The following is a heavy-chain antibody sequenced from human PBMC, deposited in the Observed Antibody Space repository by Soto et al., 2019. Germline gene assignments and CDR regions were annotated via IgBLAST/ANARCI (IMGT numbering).Heavy chain of an antibody. CDR2: IYYSGST. D-gene: IGHD2-2*01. CDR3: ARGEGYCSSTSCYVFSAFDI. Sequence: SETLSLTCTVSGGSISSYYWSWIRQPPGKGLEWIGYIYYSGSTNYNPSLKSRVTISVDTSKNQFSLKLSSVTAADTAVYYWARGEGYCSSTSCYVFSAFDIWGQGTMVTVSS. CDR1: GGSISSYY. J-gene: IGHJ3*02. V-gene: IGHV4-59*01.